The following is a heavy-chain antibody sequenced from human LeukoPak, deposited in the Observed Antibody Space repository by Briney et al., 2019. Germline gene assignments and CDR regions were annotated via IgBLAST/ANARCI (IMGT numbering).Heavy chain of an antibody. CDR3: ARVRGYSYGYVRYGAFDI. Sequence: PSETLSLTCAVYGGSFSGYYWSWIRQPPGKGLEWIGEINHSGSTNYNPSLKSRVTISVDTSKNQFSLKLSSVTAADTAVYYCARVRGYSYGYVRYGAFDIWGQGTMVTVSS. J-gene: IGHJ3*02. V-gene: IGHV4-34*01. CDR1: GGSFSGYY. CDR2: INHSGST. D-gene: IGHD5-18*01.